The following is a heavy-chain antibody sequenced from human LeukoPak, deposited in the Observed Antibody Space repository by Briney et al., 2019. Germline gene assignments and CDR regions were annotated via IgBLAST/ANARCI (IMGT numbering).Heavy chain of an antibody. CDR2: IYHSGST. J-gene: IGHJ3*02. CDR1: GYSISSGYY. CDR3: ARGVPPDDAFDI. Sequence: SGTLSLTCAVSGYSISSGYYWGWIRQPPGKGLEWIGSIYHSGSTYYNPSLKSRVTISVDTSKNQFSLKLSSVTAADTAVYYCARGVPPDDAFDIWGQGTMVTVSS. V-gene: IGHV4-38-2*01. D-gene: IGHD3-10*01.